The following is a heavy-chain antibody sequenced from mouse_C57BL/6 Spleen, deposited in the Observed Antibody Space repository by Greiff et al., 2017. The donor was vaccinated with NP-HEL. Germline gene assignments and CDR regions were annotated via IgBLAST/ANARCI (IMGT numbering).Heavy chain of an antibody. CDR3: ARENYYDYAWFAY. Sequence: EVQLVESGGGLVKPGGSLKLSCAASGFTFSDYGMHWVRQAPEKGLEWVAYISSGSSTIYYADTVKGRFTISRDNAKNTLFPQMTSLRSEDTAMYYCARENYYDYAWFAYWGQGTLVTVSA. V-gene: IGHV5-17*01. CDR2: ISSGSSTI. CDR1: GFTFSDYG. J-gene: IGHJ3*01. D-gene: IGHD2-4*01.